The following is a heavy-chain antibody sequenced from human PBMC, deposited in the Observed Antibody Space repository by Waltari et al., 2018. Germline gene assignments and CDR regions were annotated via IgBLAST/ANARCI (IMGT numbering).Heavy chain of an antibody. V-gene: IGHV3-21*01. Sequence: EVQLVESGGGLVKPGGSLRLSCAASGFTFSRYSMNWVRQAPGKGLEWVSSISSSSSYIYYADSVKGRFTISRDNAKNSLYLQMNSLRAEDTAVYYCAREREGDYGGDCWGQGTLVTVSS. J-gene: IGHJ4*02. D-gene: IGHD4-17*01. CDR1: GFTFSRYS. CDR2: ISSSSSYI. CDR3: AREREGDYGGDC.